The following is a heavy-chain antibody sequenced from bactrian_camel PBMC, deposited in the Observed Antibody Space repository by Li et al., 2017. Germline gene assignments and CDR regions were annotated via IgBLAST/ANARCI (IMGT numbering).Heavy chain of an antibody. J-gene: IGHJ4*01. Sequence: VQLVESGGGRVQPGESLRLSCAASAPTFRRDAMMWVRQAQGKGLEWVSGINSNGGITYYNDSVKDRFTISRDNAKNMVTLQLNRLKIEDTAMYYCANLDGHYWGQGTQVTVS. CDR1: APTFRRDA. CDR3: ANLDGHY. CDR2: INSNGGIT. V-gene: IGHV3S40*01.